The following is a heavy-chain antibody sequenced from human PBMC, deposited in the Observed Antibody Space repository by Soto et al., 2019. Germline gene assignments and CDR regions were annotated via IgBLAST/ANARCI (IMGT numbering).Heavy chain of an antibody. D-gene: IGHD2-21*02. V-gene: IGHV3-11*01. CDR2: ISSSGSTI. CDR3: ARVGTALDAFDI. Sequence: SGGSLRFSCAASGFTFSDYYMSWIRQAPGKGLEWVSYISSSGSTIYYADSVKGRFTISRDNAKNPLYLQMNSLRAEDTAVYYCARVGTALDAFDIWGQGTMVTVSS. CDR1: GFTFSDYY. J-gene: IGHJ3*02.